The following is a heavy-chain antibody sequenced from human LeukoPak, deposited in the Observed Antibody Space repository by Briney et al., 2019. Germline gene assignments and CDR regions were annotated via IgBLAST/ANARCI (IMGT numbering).Heavy chain of an antibody. J-gene: IGHJ4*02. V-gene: IGHV4-34*01. Sequence: SEALSLTCAVYGGSFSGYYWSWIRQPPGKGLEWIGEINHSGSTNYNPSLKSRVTISVDTSKNQFSLKLSSVTAADTAVYYCARGSQSLGYCSGGSCRAKIFDYWGQGTLVTVSS. CDR3: ARGSQSLGYCSGGSCRAKIFDY. D-gene: IGHD2-15*01. CDR1: GGSFSGYY. CDR2: INHSGST.